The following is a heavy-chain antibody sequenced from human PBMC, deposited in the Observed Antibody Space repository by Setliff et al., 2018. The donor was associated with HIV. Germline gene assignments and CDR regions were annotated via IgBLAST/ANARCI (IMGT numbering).Heavy chain of an antibody. J-gene: IGHJ4*02. CDR2: IIPIYGTA. Sequence: KASGGTFSSYAISWVRQAPGKGLEWMGGIIPIYGTANYAQKCQGRVTITADESTSTAYMELSSLRSEDTAIYYCARDPYGYCTTTTCYVPGYWGQGTLVTAPQ. CDR3: ARDPYGYCTTTTCYVPGY. CDR1: GGTFSSYA. D-gene: IGHD2-2*03. V-gene: IGHV1-69*01.